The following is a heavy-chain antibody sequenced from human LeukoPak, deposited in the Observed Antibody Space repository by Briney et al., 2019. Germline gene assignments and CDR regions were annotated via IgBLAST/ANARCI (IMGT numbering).Heavy chain of an antibody. CDR2: ISPYNLNT. V-gene: IGHV1-18*01. CDR1: GYTFTSFG. J-gene: IGHJ4*02. Sequence: ASVKVSCKASGYTFTSFGIHWVRQAPGQGLEWMAWISPYNLNTNYAQKFQGRVALTTDTSTNTAYMELRSLRSEDTAVYYCARVGSSSWSFDYWGQGTLVTVSS. CDR3: ARVGSSSWSFDY. D-gene: IGHD6-13*01.